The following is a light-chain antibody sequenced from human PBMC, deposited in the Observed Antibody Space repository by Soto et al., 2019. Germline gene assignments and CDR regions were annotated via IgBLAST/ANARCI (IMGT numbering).Light chain of an antibody. Sequence: EIVLTQSPGTLSLSPGERATLSCRASQGVTSNYLAWYQQRPCQPPRLLIYGAFSRATGIPDRFSGGGSRTDFPLTISRLEPEDVAVYYCQQYGSSSPTTFGQGTLLEIE. CDR1: QGVTSNY. CDR3: QQYGSSSPTT. J-gene: IGKJ5*01. CDR2: GAF. V-gene: IGKV3-20*01.